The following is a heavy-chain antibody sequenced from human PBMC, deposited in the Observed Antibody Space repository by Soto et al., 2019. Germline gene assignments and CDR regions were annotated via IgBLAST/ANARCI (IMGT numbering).Heavy chain of an antibody. J-gene: IGHJ6*02. CDR3: AKNGDFWSWGMDV. CDR1: GFTFSTYA. CDR2: ISSSGDAT. Sequence: PGGSLRLSCAASGFTFSTYAMTWVRPAPGKGLEWVSIISSSGDATYYVDSVKGRFTISRDNSRNTLNLQMNSLRAEDTAVYYCAKNGDFWSWGMDVWGQGTTVTVSS. V-gene: IGHV3-23*01. D-gene: IGHD3-3*01.